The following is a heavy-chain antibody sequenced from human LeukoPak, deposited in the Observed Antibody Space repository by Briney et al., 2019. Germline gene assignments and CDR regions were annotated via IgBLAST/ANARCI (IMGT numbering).Heavy chain of an antibody. CDR2: ISSSGSTI. CDR3: AKGAYYDILTDYRTYYFDY. Sequence: YISSSGSTIYYADSVKGRFTISRDNAKNSLYLQMNSLRAEDTAIYYCAKGAYYDILTDYRTYYFDYWGQGTLVTVSS. J-gene: IGHJ4*02. V-gene: IGHV3-11*01. D-gene: IGHD3-9*01.